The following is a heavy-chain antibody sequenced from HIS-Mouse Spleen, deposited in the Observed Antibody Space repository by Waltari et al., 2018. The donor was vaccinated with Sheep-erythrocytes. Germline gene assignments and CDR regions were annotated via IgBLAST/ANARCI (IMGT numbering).Heavy chain of an antibody. Sequence: QVQLVQSGAEVKKPGSSVKVSCKASGGTFSSYAISWVRQAPGQGLEWRGRVSPIQGIANYAQKFQGRVTITADKSTSTAYMELSSLRSEDTAVYYCAQTGATTPHFDYWGQGTLVTVSS. V-gene: IGHV1-69*04. J-gene: IGHJ4*02. CDR1: GGTFSSYA. D-gene: IGHD1-26*01. CDR2: VSPIQGIA. CDR3: AQTGATTPHFDY.